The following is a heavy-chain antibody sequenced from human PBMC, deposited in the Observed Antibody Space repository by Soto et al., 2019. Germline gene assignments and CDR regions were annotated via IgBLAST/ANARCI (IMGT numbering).Heavy chain of an antibody. CDR3: ARDRRDIVLMVYRGPFDY. D-gene: IGHD2-8*01. J-gene: IGHJ4*02. CDR1: GDSVSSNSAA. V-gene: IGHV6-1*01. Sequence: KQSQTLSLPCAISGDSVSSNSAAWNWIRQSPSRGLEWLGRTYYRSKWYNDYAVSVKSRITINPDTSKNQFSLQLNSVTPEDTAVYYCARDRRDIVLMVYRGPFDYWGQGTLVTVSS. CDR2: TYYRSKWYN.